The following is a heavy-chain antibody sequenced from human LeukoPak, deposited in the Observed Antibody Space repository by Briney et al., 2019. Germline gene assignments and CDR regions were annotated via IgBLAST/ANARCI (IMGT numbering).Heavy chain of an antibody. V-gene: IGHV3-30*18. CDR1: GFTFSSYG. Sequence: PGGSLRLSCAASGFTFSSYGMHWVRQAPGKGLEWVAVISYDGSNKYYADSVKGRFTISRDNSKNTLYLQMNSLRAEDTAVYYCAKERQQWLATEWGQGTLVTVSS. J-gene: IGHJ4*02. CDR3: AKERQQWLATE. CDR2: ISYDGSNK. D-gene: IGHD6-19*01.